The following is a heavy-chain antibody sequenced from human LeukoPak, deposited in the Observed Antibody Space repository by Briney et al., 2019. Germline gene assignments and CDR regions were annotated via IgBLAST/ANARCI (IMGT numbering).Heavy chain of an antibody. CDR2: INHTGST. V-gene: IGHV4-34*01. CDR3: ARGPVRLARPYDY. Sequence: SETLSLTCTVQGGSLSGAYWTWIRQPPGKGLEWIGEINHTGSTNYNPSFKSRVTMSADTPKSQFSLNLTSVAAADTALYYCARGPVRLARPYDYWGQGTLVTVSS. D-gene: IGHD3-9*01. J-gene: IGHJ4*02. CDR1: GGSLSGAY.